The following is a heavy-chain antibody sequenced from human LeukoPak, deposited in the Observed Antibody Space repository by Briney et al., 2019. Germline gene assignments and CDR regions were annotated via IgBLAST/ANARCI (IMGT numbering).Heavy chain of an antibody. J-gene: IGHJ5*02. Sequence: GGSLRLSCAASGFTFSSYCMSWVRQAPGKGLEWVANMNEDGSVKNYVVSVKGRFTISRDNAKSSLYLQMNSLRAEDTVDYCCEVDGGYNRFDPGGEGPLVTVPS. CDR1: GFTFSSYC. V-gene: IGHV3-7*04. D-gene: IGHD3-16*01. CDR2: MNEDGSVK. CDR3: EVDGGYNRFDP.